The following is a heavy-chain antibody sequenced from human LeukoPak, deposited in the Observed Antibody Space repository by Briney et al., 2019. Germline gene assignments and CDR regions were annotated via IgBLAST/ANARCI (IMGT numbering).Heavy chain of an antibody. CDR1: GGSISSYY. D-gene: IGHD6-13*01. CDR3: ASSVRGRGAAAGSYYYYYYMDV. CDR2: IYYSGST. Sequence: SETLSLTCTVSGGSISSYYWSWIRQPPGKGLEWIGYIYYSGSTNYNPSLKSRVTISVDTSKNQFSLKLSSVTAADAAVYYCASSVRGRGAAAGSYYYYYYMDVWGKGTTVTVSS. V-gene: IGHV4-59*01. J-gene: IGHJ6*03.